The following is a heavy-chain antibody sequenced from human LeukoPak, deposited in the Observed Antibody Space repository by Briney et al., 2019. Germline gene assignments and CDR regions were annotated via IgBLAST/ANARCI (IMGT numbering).Heavy chain of an antibody. CDR3: ARDRHIVVVTAIDY. J-gene: IGHJ4*02. Sequence: GRSLRLSCAASGFTFSSYGMHWVRQAPGRGLEWVAVISYDGSNKYYADSVKGRFTISRDNSKNTLYLQMISLRAEDTAVYYCARDRHIVVVTAIDYWGQGTLVTVSS. V-gene: IGHV3-30*03. D-gene: IGHD2-21*02. CDR2: ISYDGSNK. CDR1: GFTFSSYG.